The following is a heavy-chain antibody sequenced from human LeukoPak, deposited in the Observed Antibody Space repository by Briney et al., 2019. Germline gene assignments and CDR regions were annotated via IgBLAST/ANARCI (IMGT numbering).Heavy chain of an antibody. CDR1: GLTFSYYW. CDR3: VRDGGVSGYDLLDY. J-gene: IGHJ4*02. V-gene: IGHV3-7*01. Sequence: PGGSLRLSCSASGLTFSYYWMTWVRQARGEGLEWGAQIIQDGRAKYYIASVKARFTLSRDKAKHSVFLQMNSLRAEDTAVYYCVRDGGVSGYDLLDYWGQGTMVTVSS. D-gene: IGHD5-12*01. CDR2: IIQDGRAK.